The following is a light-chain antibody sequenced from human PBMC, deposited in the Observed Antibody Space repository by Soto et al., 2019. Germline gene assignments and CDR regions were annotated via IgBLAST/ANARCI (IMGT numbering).Light chain of an antibody. J-gene: IGLJ1*01. CDR2: EVS. Sequence: QSVLTQPPSVSGSPGQSVTISCSGTSSVVGSYNRVSWYQQPPGTAPKLMIYEVSNRPSGVPDRFSGSKSGNTASLTISGLQAEDAADYYCSSFTSSSTYVFGTGTKVTVL. V-gene: IGLV2-18*02. CDR1: SSVVGSYNR. CDR3: SSFTSSSTYV.